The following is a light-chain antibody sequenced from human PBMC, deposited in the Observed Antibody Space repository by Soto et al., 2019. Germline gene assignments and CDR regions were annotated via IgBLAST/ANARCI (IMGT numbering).Light chain of an antibody. CDR2: GAS. J-gene: IGKJ1*01. Sequence: EIVSTQPPGTLSLSPGERPTLSCSASQSVSNNYLAWYQQKPGQAPRLLIYGASNRATGIPDRFSGSGSGTDFTLTISRLEPEDFAVYYCQQYGSSGTFGQGTKVDIK. CDR1: QSVSNNY. CDR3: QQYGSSGT. V-gene: IGKV3-20*01.